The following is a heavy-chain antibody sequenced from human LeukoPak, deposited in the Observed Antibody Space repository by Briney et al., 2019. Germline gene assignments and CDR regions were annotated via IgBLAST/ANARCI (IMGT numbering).Heavy chain of an antibody. J-gene: IGHJ4*02. CDR1: GFTFSSYW. V-gene: IGHV3-74*01. D-gene: IGHD6-13*01. CDR3: ATPGIRDQYDFDL. CDR2: INTDGSST. Sequence: GGSLRLSCVVSGFTFSSYWMHWVRQAPGKGLVWVSRINTDGSSTNCADSVKGRFTISRDNVKNTVYLQMNSLRAEDTAVYYCATPGIRDQYDFDLWGQGTLVTVSS.